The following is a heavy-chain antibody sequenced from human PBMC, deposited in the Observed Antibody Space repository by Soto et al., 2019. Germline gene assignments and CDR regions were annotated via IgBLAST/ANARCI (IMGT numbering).Heavy chain of an antibody. Sequence: ASVKVSCKASGYTFTGYYMHWVRQAPGQELEWMGWINPNSGGTNYAQKLQGWVTMTRDTSISPAFMELSRLRSDDTAVYYCARSSVPSSWALGYYYYGMDVWGQGTTVTVSS. V-gene: IGHV1-2*04. CDR1: GYTFTGYY. CDR2: INPNSGGT. J-gene: IGHJ6*02. CDR3: ARSSVPSSWALGYYYYGMDV. D-gene: IGHD6-13*01.